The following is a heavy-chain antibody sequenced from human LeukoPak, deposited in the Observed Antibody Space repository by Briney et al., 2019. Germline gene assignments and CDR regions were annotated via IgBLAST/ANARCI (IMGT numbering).Heavy chain of an antibody. CDR1: GGTFSSYA. J-gene: IGHJ6*03. V-gene: IGHV1-69*05. CDR3: ARSFWDYYYMDV. Sequence: SVKVSCKASGGTFSSYAISWVRQAPGQGLEWMGGIIPIFGTASYAQKFQGRVTITTDESTSTAYMELSSLRSEDTAVYYCARSFWDYYYMDVWGKGTTVTVSS. D-gene: IGHD3-16*01. CDR2: IIPIFGTA.